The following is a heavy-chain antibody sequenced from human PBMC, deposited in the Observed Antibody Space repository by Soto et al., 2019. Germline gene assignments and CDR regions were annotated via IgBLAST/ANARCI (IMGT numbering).Heavy chain of an antibody. Sequence: QVQLVESGGGVVQPGRSLRLSCAASGFTFSSYGMHWVRQAPGKGLEWVAVISYDGSNEYYADSVKGRFTISRDNSKNPQYQHMNSLRAEDTAVDYCAKDAGGRSHFDYWGQGTLGTVSS. CDR3: AKDAGGRSHFDY. J-gene: IGHJ4*02. CDR1: GFTFSSYG. D-gene: IGHD1-26*01. V-gene: IGHV3-30*18. CDR2: ISYDGSNE.